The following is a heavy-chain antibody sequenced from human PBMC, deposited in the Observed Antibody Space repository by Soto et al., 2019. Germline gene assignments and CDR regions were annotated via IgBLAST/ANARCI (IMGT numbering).Heavy chain of an antibody. D-gene: IGHD6-13*01. CDR2: ISGGGGNT. Sequence: EVQLLESGGGLVQPGGSLRLSCAASGFTFSSYAMSWVRQAPGKGLEWVSAISGGGGNTYYADSVKGRFTISRDNSKNPLYLQMNSLRAEDTAVYYCAPSPRIAAPGTFDYWGQGTLVTVSS. V-gene: IGHV3-23*01. CDR1: GFTFSSYA. CDR3: APSPRIAAPGTFDY. J-gene: IGHJ4*02.